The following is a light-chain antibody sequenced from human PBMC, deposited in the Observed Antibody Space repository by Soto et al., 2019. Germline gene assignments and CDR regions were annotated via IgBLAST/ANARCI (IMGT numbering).Light chain of an antibody. Sequence: QSALTQPASVSGSPGQSITISCTGSSSDVGGNKYVSWYQQYPGKAPKLMICDVSNRPSGVSNRFSGSKSGNTASLTISGLQAEDEAEYYCSAFTGTTYVSGTGTKVTVL. CDR3: SAFTGTTYV. V-gene: IGLV2-14*01. J-gene: IGLJ1*01. CDR1: SSDVGGNKY. CDR2: DVS.